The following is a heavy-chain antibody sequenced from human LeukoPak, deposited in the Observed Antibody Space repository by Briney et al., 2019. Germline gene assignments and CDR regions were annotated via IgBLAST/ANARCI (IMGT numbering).Heavy chain of an antibody. CDR1: GGTFSSYA. V-gene: IGHV1-69*13. CDR3: ASPQVAVATRDYYYGMDV. J-gene: IGHJ6*02. Sequence: ASVEVSCKASGGTFSSYAISWVRQAPGQGLEWMGGIIPIFGTANYAQKFQGRVTITADESTSTAYMELSSLRSEDTAVYYCASPQVAVATRDYYYGMDVWGQGTTVTVSS. CDR2: IIPIFGTA. D-gene: IGHD6-19*01.